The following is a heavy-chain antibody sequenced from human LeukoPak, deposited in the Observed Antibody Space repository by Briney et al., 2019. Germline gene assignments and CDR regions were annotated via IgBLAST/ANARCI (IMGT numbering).Heavy chain of an antibody. CDR2: VRHDESNK. CDR1: GFVFSNYG. D-gene: IGHD5-12*01. Sequence: GGSLRLSCQTSGFVFSNYGMHWVRQAPGKGLEWVAFVRHDESNKYYADSLKGRFTISRDNSRSTVYLQINSLRAEDTGVYSCAKDSNTGYVSVGPDYWGLGTLVTVSS. CDR3: AKDSNTGYVSVGPDY. V-gene: IGHV3-30*02. J-gene: IGHJ4*02.